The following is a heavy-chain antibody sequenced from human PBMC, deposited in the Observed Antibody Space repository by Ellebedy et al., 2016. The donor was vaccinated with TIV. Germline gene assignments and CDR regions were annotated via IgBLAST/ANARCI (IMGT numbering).Heavy chain of an antibody. CDR2: ILYSGST. Sequence: GSLRLSCTVSGGSISRSSYYWGCIRQPPGKGLEWIGRILYSGSTDYNPSLKSRVTISADTSKNQFSLRLSSVTAPDTAVYYCARWFGELLYVRWFDPWGQGTLVTVSS. CDR3: ARWFGELLYVRWFDP. J-gene: IGHJ5*02. CDR1: GGSISRSSYY. D-gene: IGHD3-10*01. V-gene: IGHV4-39*01.